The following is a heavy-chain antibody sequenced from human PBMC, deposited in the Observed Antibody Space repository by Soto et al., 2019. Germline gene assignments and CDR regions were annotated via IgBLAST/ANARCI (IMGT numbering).Heavy chain of an antibody. CDR1: GFTFDDYA. CDR3: AKDMVAARRIYYDDMDV. J-gene: IGHJ6*02. Sequence: GGSLRLSCAASGFTFDDYAMHWVRQAPGKGLEWVSLISWGGGSTYYADSVKGRFTISRDNSKNSLYLQMNSLRAEDNALYYCAKDMVAARRIYYDDMDVWGQGTTVTVSS. CDR2: ISWGGGST. V-gene: IGHV3-43D*04. D-gene: IGHD6-6*01.